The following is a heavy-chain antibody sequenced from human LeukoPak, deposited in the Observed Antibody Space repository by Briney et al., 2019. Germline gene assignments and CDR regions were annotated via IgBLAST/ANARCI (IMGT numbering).Heavy chain of an antibody. Sequence: GASVKVSCKASGYTFTGYYIHWVRQAPGQGLEWMGWINPNSGGTNYAQKFQGRVTMTRDTSISTAYMELSRLRSDDTAVYYCALLGIAVAGTRLFDYWGQGTLVTVSS. CDR1: GYTFTGYY. CDR3: ALLGIAVAGTRLFDY. D-gene: IGHD6-19*01. V-gene: IGHV1-2*02. J-gene: IGHJ4*02. CDR2: INPNSGGT.